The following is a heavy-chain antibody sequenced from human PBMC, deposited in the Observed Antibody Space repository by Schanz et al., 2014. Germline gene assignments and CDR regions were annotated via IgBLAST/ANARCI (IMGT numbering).Heavy chain of an antibody. D-gene: IGHD6-13*01. J-gene: IGHJ6*02. V-gene: IGHV1-45*02. CDR2: ITRFNGNT. Sequence: QMQLVQSGAEVKKTGSSVKVSCKASGYSFTYRYLHWVRQAPGQAPEWMGWITRFNGNTNYAQKFQDRVTITGDRSMSTAYMELSSLRSDDTAIYYCASHGYSSSSDYYGMDVWGQGTLVTVSS. CDR1: GYSFTYRY. CDR3: ASHGYSSSSDYYGMDV.